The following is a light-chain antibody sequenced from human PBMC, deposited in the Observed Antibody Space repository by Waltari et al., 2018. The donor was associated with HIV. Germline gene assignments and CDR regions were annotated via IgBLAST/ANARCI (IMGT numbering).Light chain of an antibody. V-gene: IGKV4-1*01. J-gene: IGKJ2*01. Sequence: DIVMTQSPDSLAVYLGERATINCKSSQCVLYCSNNKNFLAWYQQKPRQPPKLFIYWATTREYGVPDRFSSSVSWTDFTLTISIPQAEDVAVYYCQQYYSTRYTFGQGTKLEIK. CDR1: QCVLYCSNNKNF. CDR3: QQYYSTRYT. CDR2: WAT.